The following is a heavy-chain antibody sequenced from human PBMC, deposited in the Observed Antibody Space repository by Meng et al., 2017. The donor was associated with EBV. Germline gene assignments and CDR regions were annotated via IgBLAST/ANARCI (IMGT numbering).Heavy chain of an antibody. CDR2: IYWDDDK. V-gene: IGHV2-5*02. J-gene: IGHJ4*02. CDR3: AHIIAARPFDY. Sequence: QIPLKESGPTLLQPAPPLPLTCPFSGFSLSSSGVGLGWIRQPPGKALEWLALIYWDDDKRYSPSLKSRLTITKDTSKNQVVLTMTNMDPVDAATYYCAHIIAARPFDYWGQGTLVTVSS. D-gene: IGHD6-6*01. CDR1: GFSLSSSGVG.